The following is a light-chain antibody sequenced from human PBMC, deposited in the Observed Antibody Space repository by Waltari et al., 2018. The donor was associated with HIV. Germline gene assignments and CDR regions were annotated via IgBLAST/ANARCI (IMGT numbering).Light chain of an antibody. CDR2: GAY. CDR3: QQYDHYPSA. Sequence: DIQMTQSPPSLSASVGERVTITCRATQGINHYLAWFQQKPGQAPKSLIYGAYTMQSGVPARFSGSGSGTEFTLTISSLQPEDFAAYYCQQYDHYPSAFGQGTRVEI. J-gene: IGKJ5*01. CDR1: QGINHY. V-gene: IGKV1-16*01.